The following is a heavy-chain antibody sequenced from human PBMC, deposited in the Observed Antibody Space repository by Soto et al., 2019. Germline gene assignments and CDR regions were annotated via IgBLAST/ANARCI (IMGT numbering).Heavy chain of an antibody. CDR1: GGSFSGYY. CDR3: ARSQVWSGYRRRYFDY. Sequence: SETLSLTCAVYGGSFSGYYWSWIRQPPGKGLEWIGEINHSGSTNYNPSLKSRVTISVDTSKNQFSLKLSSVTAADTAVYYCARSQVWSGYRRRYFDYWGQGTLVTVSS. D-gene: IGHD3-3*01. V-gene: IGHV4-34*01. J-gene: IGHJ4*02. CDR2: INHSGST.